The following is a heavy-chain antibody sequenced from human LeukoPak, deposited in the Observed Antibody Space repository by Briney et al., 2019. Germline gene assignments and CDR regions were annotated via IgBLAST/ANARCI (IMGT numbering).Heavy chain of an antibody. CDR2: IYHSGST. CDR1: GYSISSGYY. J-gene: IGHJ5*02. CDR3: AREPPAVAGWGNWFDP. D-gene: IGHD6-19*01. V-gene: IGHV4-38-2*02. Sequence: PSETLSLTCTVSGYSISSGYYWGWIRQPPGKGLEWIGSIYHSGSTNYNPSLKSRDTISVDTSKNQFSLKLSSVTAADTAVYYCAREPPAVAGWGNWFDPWGQGTLVTVSS.